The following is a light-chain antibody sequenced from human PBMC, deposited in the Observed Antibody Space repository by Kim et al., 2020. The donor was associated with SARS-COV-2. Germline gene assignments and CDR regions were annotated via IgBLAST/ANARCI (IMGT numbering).Light chain of an antibody. CDR1: SSDVGAYNL. Sequence: QSALTQPASVSGSPGRSVTISCTGTSSDVGAYNLVSWYQQHPGKAPKLMIYEGSKRPSGVSNRFSGSKSGNTASLTISGLQAEDEADYHCCSYAGRDTWVFGGGTQLTVL. CDR3: CSYAGRDTWV. J-gene: IGLJ3*02. V-gene: IGLV2-23*01. CDR2: EGS.